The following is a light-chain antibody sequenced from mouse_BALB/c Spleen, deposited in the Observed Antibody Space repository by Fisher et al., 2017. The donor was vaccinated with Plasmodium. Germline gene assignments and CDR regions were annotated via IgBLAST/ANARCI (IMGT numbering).Light chain of an antibody. J-gene: IGKJ1*01. CDR1: QSLLDSDGQTY. CDR3: RQGTHFPRT. CDR2: LVS. V-gene: IGKV1-135*01. Sequence: DIVMTQSPLSLSVTIGQPASISCKSSQSLLDSDGQTYLNWLLQRPGQSPKRLIYLVSKLDSGVPDRFTGSGSGTDFTLKISRVEAEDLGVYYCRQGTHFPRTFGGGTKLEIK.